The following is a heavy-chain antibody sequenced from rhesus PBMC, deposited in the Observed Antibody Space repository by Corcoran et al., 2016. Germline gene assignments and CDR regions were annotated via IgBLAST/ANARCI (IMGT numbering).Heavy chain of an antibody. CDR3: ARGLYCTGSGCYGGGFDV. CDR1: GYTYTDHY. Sequence: EVQLVQSGAEVKKPGASVKISCNASGYTYTDHYLNWVLPAPGKVLEWMGRVDAEKREADYAQKVQERVTITADMSTDTGYRELSSLRSEDTAVYYCARGLYCTGSGCYGGGFDVWGPGVLVTVSS. V-gene: IGHV1-111*02. D-gene: IGHD2-21*01. CDR2: VDAEKREA. J-gene: IGHJ5-1*01.